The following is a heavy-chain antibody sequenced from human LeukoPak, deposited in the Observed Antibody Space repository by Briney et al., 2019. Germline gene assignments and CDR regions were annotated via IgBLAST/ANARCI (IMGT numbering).Heavy chain of an antibody. D-gene: IGHD1/OR15-1a*01. J-gene: IGHJ6*03. CDR1: AFSFSAYN. Sequence: GGSLRLSCAASAFSFSAYNMNWVRQAPGKGLEWVSYITSSSSTIYYADSVEGRFTISRDNAKNSLYLQMNSLRAEDTAVYYCARETTSFYYMDGWGKGTTATVSS. CDR2: ITSSSSTI. CDR3: ARETTSFYYMDG. V-gene: IGHV3-48*01.